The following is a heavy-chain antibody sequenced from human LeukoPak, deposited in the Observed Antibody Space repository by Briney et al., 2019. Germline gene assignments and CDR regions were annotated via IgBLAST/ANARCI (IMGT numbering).Heavy chain of an antibody. V-gene: IGHV4-59*08. CDR3: ARLRRDWGNLDH. CDR1: GDSISPYY. D-gene: IGHD7-27*01. J-gene: IGHJ4*02. Sequence: PSETPSLTCTVSGDSISPYYWSWIRQPPGKGLEWIGHIYFSGGTNHNPSLQSRVTISVDTSKNQFSLKLSSVTATDTAVYYCARLRRDWGNLDHWGQGTLVTVSS. CDR2: IYFSGGT.